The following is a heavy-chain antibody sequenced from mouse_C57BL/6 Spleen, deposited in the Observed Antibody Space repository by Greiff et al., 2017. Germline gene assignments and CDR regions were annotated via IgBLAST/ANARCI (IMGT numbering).Heavy chain of an antibody. V-gene: IGHV5-4*01. Sequence: EVHLVESGGGLVKPGGSLKLSCAASGFTFSSYAMSWVRQTPEKRLEWVATISDGGSYTYYPDNVKGRFTISRDNAKNNLYLQMSHLKSEDTAMYYCARDGENYGFAYWGQGTLVTVSA. D-gene: IGHD1-1*01. CDR1: GFTFSSYA. J-gene: IGHJ3*01. CDR3: ARDGENYGFAY. CDR2: ISDGGSYT.